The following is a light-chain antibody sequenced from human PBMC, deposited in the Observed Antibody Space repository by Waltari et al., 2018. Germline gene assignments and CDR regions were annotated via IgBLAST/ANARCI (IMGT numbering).Light chain of an antibody. CDR1: QSVLYSSNNKNY. Sequence: DIVMTQSPDSLAVSLGETATINCKSSQSVLYSSNNKNYLAWYQQKPGPPPKLLIYWASTRESWVPDRFSGSGSGTDFTLTISSLQAEDVAVYYCQQYYSTPRTFGQGTKVELK. CDR2: WAS. J-gene: IGKJ1*01. CDR3: QQYYSTPRT. V-gene: IGKV4-1*01.